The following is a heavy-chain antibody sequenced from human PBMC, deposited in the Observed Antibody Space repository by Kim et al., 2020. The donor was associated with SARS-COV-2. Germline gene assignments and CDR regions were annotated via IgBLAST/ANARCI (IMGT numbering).Heavy chain of an antibody. CDR3: AHSPSYNWFDP. CDR1: GFSLTTYGVS. Sequence: SGPTLVNPTQTLTLTCTFSGFSLTTYGVSVGWIRRAPGKALEWLAVIYWDNDNRLSPFLETRLTITQDTSKNQVVLTMTNMDVADTATYFCAHSPSYNWFDPWGQGTLVTVSS. CDR2: IYWDNDN. V-gene: IGHV2-5*02. J-gene: IGHJ5*02.